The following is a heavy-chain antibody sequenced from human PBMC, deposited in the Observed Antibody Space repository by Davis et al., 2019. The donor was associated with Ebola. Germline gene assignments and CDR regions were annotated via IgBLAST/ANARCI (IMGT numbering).Heavy chain of an antibody. Sequence: ASVKVSCKASGYTFTNYGITWVRQAPGQGLEWMGWINPHNGNTNYAQNVQGRVTMTTDTSTSTAYMEVGSLRSDDTAVYYCARGSSWYAAHWGQGTLVTVSS. CDR1: GYTFTNYG. CDR3: ARGSSWYAAH. V-gene: IGHV1-18*04. CDR2: INPHNGNT. D-gene: IGHD2-2*01. J-gene: IGHJ4*02.